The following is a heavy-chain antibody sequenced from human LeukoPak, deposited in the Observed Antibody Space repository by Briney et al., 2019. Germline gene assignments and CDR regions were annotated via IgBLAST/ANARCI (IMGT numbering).Heavy chain of an antibody. Sequence: PGGSLRLSCEASGLTFSNYAMTWVRQAPGKGLEWVSGISGNGGDTYYAGSVKGRFTVTRDSSRNTLSLQMNSLRVEDTAVYYCAKTQKYTSSPIDNWGQGTLVTVSS. CDR2: ISGNGGDT. CDR1: GLTFSNYA. D-gene: IGHD6-19*01. J-gene: IGHJ4*02. CDR3: AKTQKYTSSPIDN. V-gene: IGHV3-23*01.